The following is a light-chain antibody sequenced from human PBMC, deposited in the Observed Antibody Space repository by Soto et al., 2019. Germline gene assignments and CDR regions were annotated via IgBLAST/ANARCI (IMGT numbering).Light chain of an antibody. CDR1: QSVSSY. V-gene: IGKV3-11*01. CDR3: QKRSNWPLT. CDR2: DAS. J-gene: IGKJ4*01. Sequence: EIVLTQSPATLSLSPGERATLSFRASQSVSSYLAWYQQKPGQAPRLLIYDASNRATGIPARFSGSGSGTDFTLTISSLEPEDFAVYYCQKRSNWPLTFGGGTKVEIK.